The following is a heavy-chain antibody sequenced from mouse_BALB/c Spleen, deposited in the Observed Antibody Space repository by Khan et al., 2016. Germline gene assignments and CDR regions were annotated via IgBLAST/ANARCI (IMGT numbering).Heavy chain of an antibody. CDR2: ISCYNGAT. CDR1: GYSFTGYY. D-gene: IGHD2-14*01. CDR3: TRSESRNDGVSWFAY. Sequence: LVKTGASVKISCKASGYSFTGYYMHWVKQNHGKSLEWIGYISCYNGATSFNQKFKGKATFTVDTSSSTAYMQFNSLTSEDSAVYYCTRSESRNDGVSWFAYWGQGTLVTVSA. V-gene: IGHV1S34*01. J-gene: IGHJ3*01.